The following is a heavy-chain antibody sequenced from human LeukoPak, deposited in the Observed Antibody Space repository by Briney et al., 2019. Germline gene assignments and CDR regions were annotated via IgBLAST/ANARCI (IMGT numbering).Heavy chain of an antibody. CDR3: VRETDSSEFDY. Sequence: PGGSLRLSCAASGFIFSSYSMNWVRQAPGKGLGWVFSISSVKNYVYYTDSARGRFTISRDHAKNSLYLQMDSLRAGDTAVYYCVRETDSSEFDYWGQGGLVTVCS. CDR2: ISSVKNYV. D-gene: IGHD6-13*01. J-gene: IGHJ4*02. V-gene: IGHV3-21*01. CDR1: GFIFSSYS.